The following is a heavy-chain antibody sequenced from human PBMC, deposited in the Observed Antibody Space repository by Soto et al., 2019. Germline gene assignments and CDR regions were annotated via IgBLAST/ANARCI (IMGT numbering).Heavy chain of an antibody. CDR1: GFTFSSYW. CDR3: ARVGSWSGSYYYMDV. J-gene: IGHJ6*03. D-gene: IGHD3-3*01. Sequence: EVQLVESGAGLVQPGGSLRLSCAASGFTFSSYWMHWVRQVPGKGLVWVSRINSDGSSTSYADSVKGRFTISRDNAKNTLYLQMNSLRAEDTAVYYCARVGSWSGSYYYMDVWGKGTTVTVSS. CDR2: INSDGSST. V-gene: IGHV3-74*01.